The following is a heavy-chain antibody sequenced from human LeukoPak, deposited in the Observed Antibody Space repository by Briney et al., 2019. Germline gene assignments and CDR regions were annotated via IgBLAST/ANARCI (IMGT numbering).Heavy chain of an antibody. Sequence: PGGSLRLSCAASGFTFSSYAMNWVRQAPGKGLEWVSAISGSGSSTYYADSVKGRFTISRDNSKNTLYLQMNSLRAEDTAVYYCARRGYSSSWYVGYYYYYYGMDVWGQGTTVTVSS. CDR1: GFTFSSYA. V-gene: IGHV3-23*01. J-gene: IGHJ6*02. D-gene: IGHD6-13*01. CDR3: ARRGYSSSWYVGYYYYYYGMDV. CDR2: ISGSGSST.